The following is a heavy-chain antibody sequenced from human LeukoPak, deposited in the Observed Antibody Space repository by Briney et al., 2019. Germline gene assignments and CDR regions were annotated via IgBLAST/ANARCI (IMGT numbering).Heavy chain of an antibody. CDR3: ARDRVLGDDTRGYYFDY. Sequence: SVKVSCKASGGTFSSYAISWVRQAPGQGLEWMGRIIPILGIANYAQKFQGRVTITADKSTSTAYMELSSLRSEDTAVYYCARDRVLGDDTRGYYFDYWDQGTLVTVSS. V-gene: IGHV1-69*04. D-gene: IGHD2-8*02. CDR2: IIPILGIA. J-gene: IGHJ4*02. CDR1: GGTFSSYA.